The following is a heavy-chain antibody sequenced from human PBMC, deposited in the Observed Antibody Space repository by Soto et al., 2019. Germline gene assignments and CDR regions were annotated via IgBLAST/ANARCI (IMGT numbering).Heavy chain of an antibody. CDR1: GFTFTNAW. CDR2: IRSKTDGGTT. D-gene: IGHD3-10*01. J-gene: IGHJ6*02. Sequence: EVQLVESGGGLVKPGGSLRLSCAASGFTFTNAWMSWVRQAPGKGLEWVGRIRSKTDGGTTAYAAPVKGRFTISRDDXXHTLYLQMNSLKTEDTAVYFCASGMVRDNYYGMDVWGQGTTVTVSS. V-gene: IGHV3-15*01. CDR3: ASGMVRDNYYGMDV.